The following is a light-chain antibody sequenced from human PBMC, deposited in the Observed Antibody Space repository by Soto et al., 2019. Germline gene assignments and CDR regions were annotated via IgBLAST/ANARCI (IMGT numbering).Light chain of an antibody. CDR1: QSISSW. V-gene: IGKV1-5*01. CDR3: QQYNYYSWT. J-gene: IGKJ1*01. Sequence: DIQMTQSPSTLSASVGDRVTITCRASQSISSWLAWYEQKPGKAPKVLIYDASTLESGVPSRFSGSGSGTEFTLTIGSLHPDDFATYYCQQYNYYSWTFGQGTKVEIK. CDR2: DAS.